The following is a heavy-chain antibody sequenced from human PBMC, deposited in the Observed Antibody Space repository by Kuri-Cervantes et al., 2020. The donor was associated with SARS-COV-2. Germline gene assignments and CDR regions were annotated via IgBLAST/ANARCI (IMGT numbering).Heavy chain of an antibody. J-gene: IGHJ4*02. CDR3: ARLGGSGWPRYFDY. Sequence: GSLRLSCAVYGGSFSGYYWSWIRQSPGKGLVWIGEINHTGSTNYNPSLKSRVTISVDTSKNQFSLKLSSVTAADTAVYYCARLGGSGWPRYFDYWGQGTLVTVSS. CDR1: GGSFSGYY. D-gene: IGHD6-19*01. V-gene: IGHV4-34*01. CDR2: INHTGST.